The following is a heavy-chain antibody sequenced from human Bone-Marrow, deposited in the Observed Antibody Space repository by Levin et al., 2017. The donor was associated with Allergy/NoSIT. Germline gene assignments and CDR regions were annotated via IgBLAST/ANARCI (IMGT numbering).Heavy chain of an antibody. V-gene: IGHV3-74*01. D-gene: IGHD3-10*02. CDR3: ARGAMLGGGGDDGPDS. CDR2: IEMDGSAT. J-gene: IGHJ4*02. CDR1: GFTFSSYW. Sequence: GGSLRLSCVASGFTFSSYWMHWVRQVPGKGPVWVSRIEMDGSATSHADSVRGRFTISRDKARNTLYLQMSSLRVEDTAVYYCARGAMLGGGGDDGPDSWGQGTLVTVSS.